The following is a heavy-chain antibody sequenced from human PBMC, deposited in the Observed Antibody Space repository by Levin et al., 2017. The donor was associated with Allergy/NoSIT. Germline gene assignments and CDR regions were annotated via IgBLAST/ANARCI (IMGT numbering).Heavy chain of an antibody. J-gene: IGHJ3*02. Sequence: TSETLSLTCAVYGGSFSGYYWSWIRQPPGKGLEWIGEINHSGSTNYNPSLKSRVTISVDTSKNQFSLKLSSVTAADTAVYYCARVPDIVVVVAATLHAFDIWGQGTMVTVSS. CDR3: ARVPDIVVVVAATLHAFDI. CDR1: GGSFSGYY. V-gene: IGHV4-34*01. CDR2: INHSGST. D-gene: IGHD2-15*01.